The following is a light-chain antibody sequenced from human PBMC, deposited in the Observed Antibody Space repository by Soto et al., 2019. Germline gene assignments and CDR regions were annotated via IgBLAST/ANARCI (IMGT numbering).Light chain of an antibody. Sequence: QSALTQPASVSGSPGQSITISCTGTSSDVGAYNYVSWYQQHPGKVPKLMIYDVSDRPSGVSNRFSGSKSGNTASLTISGLQAEDEADYYCGSFTRSNSYVFGTGTKLTVL. CDR3: GSFTRSNSYV. CDR1: SSDVGAYNY. V-gene: IGLV2-14*03. CDR2: DVS. J-gene: IGLJ1*01.